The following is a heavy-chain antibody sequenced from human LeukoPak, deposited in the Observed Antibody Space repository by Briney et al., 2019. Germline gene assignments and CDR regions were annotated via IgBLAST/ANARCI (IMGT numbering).Heavy chain of an antibody. V-gene: IGHV3-30*02. CDR2: IRYDGSNK. CDR3: AKDSVWYSYGRNWYFDL. D-gene: IGHD5-18*01. J-gene: IGHJ2*01. Sequence: GGSLRLSCAASGFTFSSYGMHWVRQAPGKGLEWVAFIRYDGSNKYYADSVKGRFTIFRDNSKNTLYLQMNSLRAEDTAVYYCAKDSVWYSYGRNWYFDLWGRGTLVTVSS. CDR1: GFTFSSYG.